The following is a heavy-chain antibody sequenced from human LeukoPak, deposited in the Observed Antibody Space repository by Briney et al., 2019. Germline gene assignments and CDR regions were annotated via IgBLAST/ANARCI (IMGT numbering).Heavy chain of an antibody. CDR3: ARRAIAAAGTGYYYYGMDV. CDR2: IYYSGST. CDR1: NDTISSSNYY. Sequence: KPSETLSLTCTVSNDTISSSNYYWGWIRQTPGKGLEWIGNIYYSGSTNYNPSLKSRVTISVDTSKNQFSLKLSSVTAADTAVYYCARRAIAAAGTGYYYYGMDVWGQGTTVTVSS. D-gene: IGHD6-13*01. J-gene: IGHJ6*02. V-gene: IGHV4-39*07.